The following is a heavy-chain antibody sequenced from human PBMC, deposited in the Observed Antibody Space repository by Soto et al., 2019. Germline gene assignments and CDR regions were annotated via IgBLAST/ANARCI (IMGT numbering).Heavy chain of an antibody. CDR2: ISSSSSYT. V-gene: IGHV3-11*06. Sequence: KPGGSLRLSCAASGFTFSDYYMSWIRQAPGKGLEWVSYISSSSSYTNYADSVKGRFTISRDNAKNSLYLQMNSLRAEDTAVYYCARDKQRYYGMDVWGQGTTVTVSS. J-gene: IGHJ6*02. CDR1: GFTFSDYY. D-gene: IGHD6-13*01. CDR3: ARDKQRYYGMDV.